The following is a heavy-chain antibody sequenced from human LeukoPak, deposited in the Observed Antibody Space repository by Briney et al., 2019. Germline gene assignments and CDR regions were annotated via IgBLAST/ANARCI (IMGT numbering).Heavy chain of an antibody. J-gene: IGHJ4*02. CDR2: TSGSGGET. V-gene: IGHV3-23*01. CDR3: AKDYQTGQHDMFDY. Sequence: PGGSLRLSCAASGFTFSSYAMGWVRKAPGKGLEWVSGTSGSGGETWYADSVKGRFTISRDNSKDTLYLQMNSLRAEDTAVYYCAKDYQTGQHDMFDYWGQGTLVTVSS. D-gene: IGHD3-9*01. CDR1: GFTFSSYA.